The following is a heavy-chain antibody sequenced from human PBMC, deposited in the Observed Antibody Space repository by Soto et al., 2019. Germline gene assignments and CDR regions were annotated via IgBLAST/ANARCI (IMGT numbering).Heavy chain of an antibody. Sequence: QVQLVESGGGLVKPGGSLKLSCAASGFTFSDYYMSWIRQAPGKGLEWVSYISSSGSTIYYADSVKGRFTISRDNAKNSLYLQMNSLRAEDTAVYYCASSTKQQLEPYYFDYWGQGTLVTVSS. CDR3: ASSTKQQLEPYYFDY. V-gene: IGHV3-11*01. J-gene: IGHJ4*02. D-gene: IGHD6-13*01. CDR2: ISSSGSTI. CDR1: GFTFSDYY.